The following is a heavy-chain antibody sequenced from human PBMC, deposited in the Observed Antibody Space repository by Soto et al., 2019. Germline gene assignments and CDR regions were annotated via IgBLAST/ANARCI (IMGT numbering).Heavy chain of an antibody. Sequence: QVQLVQSGAEVKKPGSSVKVSCKASGGTFSNYAFSWVRQAPGQGLEWMGGFIPIFGTPNYAQKFQGRVTVTADASTRTVYMALSSLRSDATAVYYCARERPVGSCITTTCPKPFYYYAMDDWGQGTTVTVSS. CDR1: GGTFSNYA. J-gene: IGHJ6*02. V-gene: IGHV1-69*01. CDR2: FIPIFGTP. D-gene: IGHD2-2*01. CDR3: ARERPVGSCITTTCPKPFYYYAMDD.